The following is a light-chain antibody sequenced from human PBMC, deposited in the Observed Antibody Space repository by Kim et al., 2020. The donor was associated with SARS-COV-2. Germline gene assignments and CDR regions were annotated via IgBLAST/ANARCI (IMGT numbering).Light chain of an antibody. CDR2: AAS. CDR3: QQSYSTLT. V-gene: IGKV1-39*01. J-gene: IGKJ4*01. CDR1: QSISSY. Sequence: SASVGDRVTHTCRASQSISSYLNWYQQKPGKAPKLLIYAASSLQSGVPSRFSGSGSGTDFTLTISSLQPEDFATYYCQQSYSTLTFGGGTKVDIK.